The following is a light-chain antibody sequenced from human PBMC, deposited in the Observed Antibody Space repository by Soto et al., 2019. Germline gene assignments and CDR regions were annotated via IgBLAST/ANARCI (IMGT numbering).Light chain of an antibody. CDR1: SSDVGNYNY. CDR2: EVR. V-gene: IGLV2-14*01. CDR3: SSYSSTKTRV. Sequence: QSVLTQPASVSGSPGQSITISCTGTSSDVGNYNYVSWYQHHPGKAPKVMIYEVRNRPSGVSSRFSGSKSGNTASLTISGLQAEDEADYYCSSYSSTKTRVFGTGTKVTVL. J-gene: IGLJ1*01.